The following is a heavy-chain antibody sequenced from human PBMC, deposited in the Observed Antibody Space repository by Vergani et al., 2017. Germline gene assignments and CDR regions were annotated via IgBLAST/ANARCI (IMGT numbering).Heavy chain of an antibody. V-gene: IGHV3-49*04. CDR2: IRSKAYGGTT. J-gene: IGHJ4*02. Sequence: EVQLVESGGGLVQPGRSLRLSCTASGFTFGDYAMSWVRQAPGKGLEWVGFIRSKAYGGTTEYAASVKGRFTISRDDSKSIAYLQMNSLKTEDTAVYYCTRDRDEPAAPEYDYWGQGTLVTVSS. CDR1: GFTFGDYA. CDR3: TRDRDEPAAPEYDY. D-gene: IGHD2-2*01.